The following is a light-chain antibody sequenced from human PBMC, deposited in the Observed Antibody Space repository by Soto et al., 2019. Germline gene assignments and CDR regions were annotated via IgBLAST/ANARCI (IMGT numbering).Light chain of an antibody. CDR2: DVS. CDR1: QSISSS. V-gene: IGKV1-5*01. CDR3: QQYNNYHLT. Sequence: EIEMTQSPSTLSASVGERVTITCRASQSISSSLAWYQQKPGKAPRLLIYDVSNMDTGVPARFSGSGSGADFTLTISSLQPGDFAPYYCQQYNNYHLTFGRGTKVEFK. J-gene: IGKJ4*01.